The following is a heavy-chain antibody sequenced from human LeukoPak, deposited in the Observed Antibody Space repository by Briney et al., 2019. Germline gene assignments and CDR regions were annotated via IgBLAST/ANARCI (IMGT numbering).Heavy chain of an antibody. Sequence: GSLRLSCAASGFTFSSYAMGWVRQVPGKGLEWVSAISGSGGSTYYADSVKGRFSISRDNSKNTLYLQMNSLRAEDTAVYYCAKDESDIAVTSHYWGQGPLVTVSS. D-gene: IGHD4-17*01. V-gene: IGHV3-23*01. CDR1: GFTFSSYA. J-gene: IGHJ4*02. CDR3: AKDESDIAVTSHY. CDR2: ISGSGGST.